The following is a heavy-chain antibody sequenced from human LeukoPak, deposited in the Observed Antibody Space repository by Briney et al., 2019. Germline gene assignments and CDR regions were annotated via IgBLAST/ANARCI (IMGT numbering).Heavy chain of an antibody. J-gene: IGHJ6*02. Sequence: PSETLSLTCTVSGGSISSTSYYGGRIRQPPGKGLGWIGSIFYSGTTYYNPSLQSRVTISVDTSKNPFSLKLSSVTAADTAVYYCARLVYCDGNCSKWGYYYYGMDVWGQGTTVTVSS. CDR1: GGSISSTSYY. CDR3: ARLVYCDGNCSKWGYYYYGMDV. CDR2: IFYSGTT. D-gene: IGHD2-21*02. V-gene: IGHV4-39*01.